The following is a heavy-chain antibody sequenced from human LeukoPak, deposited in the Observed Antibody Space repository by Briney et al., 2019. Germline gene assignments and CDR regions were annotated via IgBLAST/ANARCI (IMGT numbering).Heavy chain of an antibody. CDR2: IIPIFGTA. J-gene: IGHJ5*02. CDR1: GGTFSSYA. Sequence: SVKVSCKASGGTFSSYAISWVRQAPGQGLEWMGGIIPIFGTANYAQKFQGRVTITADKSTSTAYMELSSLRSEDTAVYYCARAKSLTGNWFDPWGQGTLVTVSS. CDR3: ARAKSLTGNWFDP. V-gene: IGHV1-69*06. D-gene: IGHD3-16*02.